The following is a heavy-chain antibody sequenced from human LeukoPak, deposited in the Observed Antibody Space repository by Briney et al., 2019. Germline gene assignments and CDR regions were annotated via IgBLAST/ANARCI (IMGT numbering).Heavy chain of an antibody. J-gene: IGHJ5*02. CDR3: ARAGLLYCTNGVCYSNWFDP. CDR1: GGSISSYY. CDR2: IYTSGST. Sequence: SEALSLTCTVSGGSISSYYWSWIRQPAGKGLEWIGRIYTSGSTNYNPSLKSRVTMSVDTSKNQFSLKLSSVTAADTAVYYCARAGLLYCTNGVCYSNWFDPWGQGTLVTVSS. V-gene: IGHV4-4*07. D-gene: IGHD2-8*01.